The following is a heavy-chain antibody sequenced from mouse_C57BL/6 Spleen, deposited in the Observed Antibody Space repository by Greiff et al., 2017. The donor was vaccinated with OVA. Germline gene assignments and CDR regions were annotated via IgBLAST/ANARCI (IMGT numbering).Heavy chain of an antibody. CDR1: GFSLSTFGMG. CDR3: ARILRERGPGGYWYFDV. V-gene: IGHV8-8*01. CDR2: IWWDDDT. D-gene: IGHD4-1*01. J-gene: IGHJ1*03. Sequence: QVTLKESGPGILQPSQTLSLTCSFSGFSLSTFGMGVGWIRQPSGKGLEWLAHIWWDDDTYYNPALKSRLTISKDTSKNQVFLKIANVDTADTATYYCARILRERGPGGYWYFDVWGTGTTVTVSS.